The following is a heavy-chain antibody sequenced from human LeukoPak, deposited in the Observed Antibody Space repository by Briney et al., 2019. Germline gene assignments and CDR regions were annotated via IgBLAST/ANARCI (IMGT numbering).Heavy chain of an antibody. Sequence: GGSLRLSCAASGFTFSSYAMSWVRQAPGKGLEWVSAISGSGGSTYYADSVKGRFTISRDNSKNTLYLQMNSLRAEDTAVYYCARGGYSSGWAHWGQGTLVTVSS. V-gene: IGHV3-23*01. CDR2: ISGSGGST. CDR1: GFTFSSYA. J-gene: IGHJ4*02. CDR3: ARGGYSSGWAH. D-gene: IGHD6-19*01.